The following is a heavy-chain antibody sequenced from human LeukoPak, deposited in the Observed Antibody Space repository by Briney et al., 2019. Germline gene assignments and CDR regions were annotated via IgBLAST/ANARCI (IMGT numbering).Heavy chain of an antibody. V-gene: IGHV3-48*03. CDR3: ARSWSRKAPFDY. CDR2: ISNSGGTI. D-gene: IGHD2-8*02. Sequence: GGSLRLSCAASGFTFSSFEMNWVRQAPGKGLEWTSYISNSGGTIYYPDSVKGRFTISRDDAKNSLYLQMNSLRAEDTAVYYCARSWSRKAPFDYWGQGTLVTVSS. CDR1: GFTFSSFE. J-gene: IGHJ4*02.